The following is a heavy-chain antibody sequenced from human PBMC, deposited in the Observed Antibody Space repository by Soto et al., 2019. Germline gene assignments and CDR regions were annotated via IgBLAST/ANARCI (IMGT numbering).Heavy chain of an antibody. V-gene: IGHV3-72*01. D-gene: IGHD3-3*01. CDR3: ARPRYDFWSGYYSN. J-gene: IGHJ4*02. CDR1: GFTFSDHY. Sequence: GGSLRLACAASGFTFSDHYMDWVRQAPGKGLEWVGRTRNKANSYTTEYAASVKGRFTISRDDSKNSLYLQRNSLKTEETAVYYCARPRYDFWSGYYSNWVQGTLGTVS. CDR2: TRNKANSYTT.